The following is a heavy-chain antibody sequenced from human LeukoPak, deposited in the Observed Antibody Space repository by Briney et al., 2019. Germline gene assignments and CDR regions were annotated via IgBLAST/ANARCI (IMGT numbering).Heavy chain of an antibody. CDR1: GFTFSDYY. CDR2: ISYDGSNK. Sequence: GGSLRLSCAASGFTFSDYYMSWIRQAPGKGLEWVAVISYDGSNKYYADSVKGRFTISRDNSKNTLYLQMNSLRAEDTAVYYCARDPCSGGSCYFDYWGQGTLVTVSS. CDR3: ARDPCSGGSCYFDY. J-gene: IGHJ4*02. D-gene: IGHD2-15*01. V-gene: IGHV3-30*03.